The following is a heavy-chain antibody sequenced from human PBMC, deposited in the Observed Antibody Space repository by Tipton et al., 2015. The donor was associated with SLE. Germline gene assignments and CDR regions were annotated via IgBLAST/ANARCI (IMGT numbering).Heavy chain of an antibody. V-gene: IGHV3-13*01. J-gene: IGHJ5*02. D-gene: IGHD6-13*01. CDR3: ARKSQGAAGRMGGWFDP. Sequence: SLRLSCAASGFTFSSYDMHWVRQATGKGLEWVSAIGTAGDTYYPGSVKGRFTISRDNAKNSLYLQMNSLRAEDTAVYYCARKSQGAAGRMGGWFDPWGQGTLVTVSS. CDR1: GFTFSSYD. CDR2: IGTAGDT.